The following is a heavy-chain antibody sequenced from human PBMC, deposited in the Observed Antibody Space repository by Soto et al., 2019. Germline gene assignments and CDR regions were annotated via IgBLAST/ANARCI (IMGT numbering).Heavy chain of an antibody. Sequence: SETLSLTCSVSGGSMTDFFWSWIRQSPERGLEWIGYVYYLGSTDYNPSLKSRVTISVDTSKRQFSLRLSSVTAADAAIYYCARDGYDGSGSPYPAYWGPGTQVTRLL. V-gene: IGHV4-59*01. CDR1: GGSMTDFF. D-gene: IGHD3-10*01. J-gene: IGHJ4*02. CDR2: VYYLGST. CDR3: ARDGYDGSGSPYPAY.